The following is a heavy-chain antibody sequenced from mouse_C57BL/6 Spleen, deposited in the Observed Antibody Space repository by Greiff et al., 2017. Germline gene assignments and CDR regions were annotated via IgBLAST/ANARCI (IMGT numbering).Heavy chain of an antibody. D-gene: IGHD2-4*01. CDR3: ARSGYYDYDGRAWFAY. J-gene: IGHJ3*01. CDR1: GYTFTSYW. Sequence: QVQLQQPGAELVKPGASVKLSCKASGYTFTSYWMQWVKQRPGQGLEWIGEIDPSDSYTNYNQKVKGKATLTVDTASSTAYMQLSSLTSEDSAVYYCARSGYYDYDGRAWFAYWGQGTLVTVSA. V-gene: IGHV1-50*01. CDR2: IDPSDSYT.